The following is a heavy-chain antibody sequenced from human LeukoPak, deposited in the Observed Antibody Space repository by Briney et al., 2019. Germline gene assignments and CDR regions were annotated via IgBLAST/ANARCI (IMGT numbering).Heavy chain of an antibody. Sequence: PGGSLRFSCAASGFTFSSYSMNWVRQAPGKGLEWVSYISSSSSTIYYADSVKGRFTISRDNAKNSLYLQMNSLRAEDTAVYYCARDQSLGYYDFWSGYYSGNWFDPWGQGTLVTVSS. J-gene: IGHJ5*02. D-gene: IGHD3-3*01. CDR3: ARDQSLGYYDFWSGYYSGNWFDP. CDR1: GFTFSSYS. CDR2: ISSSSSTI. V-gene: IGHV3-48*01.